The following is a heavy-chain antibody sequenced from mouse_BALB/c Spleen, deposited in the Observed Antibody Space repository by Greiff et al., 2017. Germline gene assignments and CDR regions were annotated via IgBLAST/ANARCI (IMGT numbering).Heavy chain of an antibody. D-gene: IGHD2-1*01. CDR3: NANYYGNYEGFDY. CDR1: GFNIKDYY. CDR2: IDPENGDT. J-gene: IGHJ2*01. Sequence: EVKLVESGAELVRSGASVKLSCTASGFNIKDYYMHWVKQRPEQGLEWIGWIDPENGDTEYAPKFQGKATMTADTSSNTAYLQLSSLTSEDTAVYYCNANYYGNYEGFDYWGQGTTLTVSS. V-gene: IGHV14-4*02.